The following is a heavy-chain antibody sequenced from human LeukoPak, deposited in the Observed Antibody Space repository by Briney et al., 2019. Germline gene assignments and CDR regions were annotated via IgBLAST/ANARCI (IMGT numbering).Heavy chain of an antibody. CDR1: GGSISSGSYY. CDR3: ARVTYYYDD. V-gene: IGHV4-61*02. CDR2: IYTSGST. Sequence: SETLSLTCTVSGGSISSGSYYWSWIRQPAGKGLEWIGRIYTSGSTNYNPSLNSRVTISVDTSKDQFSLKLSSVTAADTAVYYCARVTYYYDDWGQGTLVTVSS. J-gene: IGHJ4*02.